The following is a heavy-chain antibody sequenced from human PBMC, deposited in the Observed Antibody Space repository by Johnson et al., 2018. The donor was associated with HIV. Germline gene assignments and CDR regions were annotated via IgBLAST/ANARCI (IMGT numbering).Heavy chain of an antibody. D-gene: IGHD3-22*01. CDR1: GFTFSDHY. CDR2: TRNKANSYTT. J-gene: IGHJ3*01. Sequence: VQLVESGGGLVRPGGSLRLSCAASGFTFSDHYMDWVRQAPGKGLEWVGRTRNKANSYTTEYAASVKGRFTISRDDSKNSLYLQINSLKTEDTAVYYFARDSSGYSGFDVWGQGTMVTVSS. V-gene: IGHV3-72*01. CDR3: ARDSSGYSGFDV.